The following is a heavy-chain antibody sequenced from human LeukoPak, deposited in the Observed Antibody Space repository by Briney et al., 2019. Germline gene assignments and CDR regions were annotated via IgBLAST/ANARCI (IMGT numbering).Heavy chain of an antibody. CDR2: ISWNSGSI. Sequence: AGRSLRLSCAASGFTFDDYAMHWVRHAPGKGLEWVSGISWNSGSIGYADSVKGRFTISRDNAKNSLYLQMNSLRAEDTALYYCAKDIKAVAGTPDAFDIWGQGTMVTVSS. CDR1: GFTFDDYA. CDR3: AKDIKAVAGTPDAFDI. V-gene: IGHV3-9*01. D-gene: IGHD6-19*01. J-gene: IGHJ3*02.